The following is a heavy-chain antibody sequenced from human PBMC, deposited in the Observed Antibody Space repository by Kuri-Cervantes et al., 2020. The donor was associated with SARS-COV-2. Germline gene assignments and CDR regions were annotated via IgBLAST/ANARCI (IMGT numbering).Heavy chain of an antibody. D-gene: IGHD2-15*01. CDR2: ISWNSGSI. Sequence: SLKSSCAASGFTFDDYAMHWVRQAPGKGLEGVSGISWNSGSIGYADSVKGRFTISRDNAKNSLYLQMNSLRAEDTALYYCAKDMESGGSYSTFDYWGQGTLVTVSS. J-gene: IGHJ4*02. CDR1: GFTFDDYA. CDR3: AKDMESGGSYSTFDY. V-gene: IGHV3-9*01.